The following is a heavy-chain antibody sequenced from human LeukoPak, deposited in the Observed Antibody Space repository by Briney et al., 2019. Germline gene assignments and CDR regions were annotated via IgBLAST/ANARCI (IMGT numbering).Heavy chain of an antibody. D-gene: IGHD6-13*01. V-gene: IGHV1-46*01. CDR2: INPSGGST. CDR1: GYTFTSYY. J-gene: IGHJ4*02. CDR3: ARQSYSTAAGTQDFDY. Sequence: ASVKVSCKASGYTFTSYYMHWVRQAPGQGLEWMGIINPSGGSTSYAQKFQGRVTMTRDTSTSTVYMELSSLRSEDTAVYYCARQSYSTAAGTQDFDYWGQGTLVTVSS.